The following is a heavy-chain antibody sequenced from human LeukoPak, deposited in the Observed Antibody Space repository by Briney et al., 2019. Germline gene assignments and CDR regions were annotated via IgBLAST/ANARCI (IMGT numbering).Heavy chain of an antibody. CDR3: ARDTNPRAKDY. D-gene: IGHD2-2*01. V-gene: IGHV3-11*04. CDR1: GFTFSDYY. J-gene: IGHJ4*02. Sequence: GGSLRLSCAASGFTFSDYYMSWIRQAPGKGLEWVSYISSSGSTIYYADSVKARFTIPRDNAKNSLYLQMNSLRAEDTAVYYCARDTNPRAKDYWGQGTLVTVSS. CDR2: ISSSGSTI.